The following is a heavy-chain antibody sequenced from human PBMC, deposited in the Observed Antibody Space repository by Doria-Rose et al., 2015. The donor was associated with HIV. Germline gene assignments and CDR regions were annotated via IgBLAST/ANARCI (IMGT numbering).Heavy chain of an antibody. CDR3: ARIKSSRWYHKYYFDF. CDR1: GVSLSSPGMG. J-gene: IGHJ4*02. CDR2: IFSDDER. V-gene: IGHV2-26*01. D-gene: IGHD6-13*01. Sequence: QVQLVQSGPVLVKPTETLTLTCTVSGVSLSSPGMGVSWIRQPPGKALGWLANIFSDDERSYKTSLKSRLTISSGTSKSQVVLTMTDMDPVDTATYYCARIKSSRWYHKYYFDFWGQGTLVIVSA.